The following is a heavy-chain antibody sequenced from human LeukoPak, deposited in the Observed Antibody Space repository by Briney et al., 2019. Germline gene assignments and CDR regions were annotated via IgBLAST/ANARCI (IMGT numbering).Heavy chain of an antibody. Sequence: ASVKVSCKASGGTFISYAFSWVRQAPGQGLEWMGGIIPLYGTANYAQRFQGRVTITADESTSTAYMELSSLTSEDTSVYYCARGPFHDYGDYVWGGAGPYYFDYWGQGTLVTVSS. J-gene: IGHJ4*02. CDR3: ARGPFHDYGDYVWGGAGPYYFDY. CDR1: GGTFISYA. CDR2: IIPLYGTA. D-gene: IGHD4-17*01. V-gene: IGHV1-69*01.